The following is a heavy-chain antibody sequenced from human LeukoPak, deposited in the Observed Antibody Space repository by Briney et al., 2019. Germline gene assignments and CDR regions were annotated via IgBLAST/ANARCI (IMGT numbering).Heavy chain of an antibody. V-gene: IGHV1-18*01. Sequence: GASVKVSCKASGYTFTSYGISWVRQAPGQGLEWMGWISAYNGNTNYAQKLQGRVTMTTDTSTSTAYMEVRSLRSDDTAVYYCARDSGGSYYVGAFDIWGQGTMVTVSS. D-gene: IGHD1-26*01. J-gene: IGHJ3*02. CDR1: GYTFTSYG. CDR3: ARDSGGSYYVGAFDI. CDR2: ISAYNGNT.